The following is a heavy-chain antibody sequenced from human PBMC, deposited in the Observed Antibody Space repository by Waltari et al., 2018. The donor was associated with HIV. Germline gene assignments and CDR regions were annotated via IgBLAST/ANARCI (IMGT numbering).Heavy chain of an antibody. D-gene: IGHD3-10*01. Sequence: QVQLGQSGAEVKKPGASVKVSCKASGYTFNSYVMHWVRQAPGQRLEWMGWINAGNGNTKYAQKFQGRVTITRDTSASTAYMELSSLRSEDTAVYYCARDGMVRGRSFYYFDYWGQGTLVTVSS. CDR1: GYTFNSYV. J-gene: IGHJ4*02. V-gene: IGHV1-3*01. CDR2: INAGNGNT. CDR3: ARDGMVRGRSFYYFDY.